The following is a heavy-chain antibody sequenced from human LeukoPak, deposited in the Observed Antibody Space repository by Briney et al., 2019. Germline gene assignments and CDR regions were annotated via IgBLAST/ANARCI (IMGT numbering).Heavy chain of an antibody. D-gene: IGHD3-10*01. V-gene: IGHV3-23*01. Sequence: PGGSLRLSCAASGFTFSSYAMSWVRQAPGKGLEWVSAISGSGGSTYYADSVKGRFTISRDNAKNSLYLQMNSLRAEDTAVYYCARDKRVDDYWGQGTLVTVSS. CDR1: GFTFSSYA. J-gene: IGHJ4*02. CDR2: ISGSGGST. CDR3: ARDKRVDDY.